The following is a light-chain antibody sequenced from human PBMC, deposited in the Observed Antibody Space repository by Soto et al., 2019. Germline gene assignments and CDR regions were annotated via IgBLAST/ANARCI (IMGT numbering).Light chain of an antibody. CDR3: QQYDSSPLT. CDR1: QSVLYSSNNKNY. Sequence: DIVMTQSPDSLAVSLGERATINCKSSQSVLYSSNNKNYLAWYQQKPGQPPKLLIYWASTRESGVPDRFSGRWSGKDFTLTISSLQDEDVAVYYCQQYDSSPLTFGGGTKVEIK. J-gene: IGKJ4*01. CDR2: WAS. V-gene: IGKV4-1*01.